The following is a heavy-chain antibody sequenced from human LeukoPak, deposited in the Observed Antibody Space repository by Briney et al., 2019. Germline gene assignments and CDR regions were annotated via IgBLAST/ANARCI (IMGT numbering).Heavy chain of an antibody. CDR2: IYYSGST. V-gene: IGHV4-39*01. J-gene: IGHJ4*02. CDR3: ARLFGQYYFDY. D-gene: IGHD3-10*01. Sequence: SETLSLTCTVSGGSISSSSHYWGWIGQPPGKGLEWIGSIYYSGSTYYNPSLKSRVTISVDTSKNQFSLKLSSVTAADTAVYYCARLFGQYYFDYWGQGTLVTVSS. CDR1: GGSISSSSHY.